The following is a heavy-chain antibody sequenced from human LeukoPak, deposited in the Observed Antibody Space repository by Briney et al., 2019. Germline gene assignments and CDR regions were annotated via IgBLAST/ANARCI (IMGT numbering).Heavy chain of an antibody. CDR1: GGSISSTTYY. V-gene: IGHV4-39*07. CDR3: ARDQTDHYDY. J-gene: IGHJ4*02. CDR2: IYYSGNT. Sequence: SETLSLTCIVSGGSISSTTYYWGWIRQPPGKRLEWIGSIYYSGNTYYNPSLKSRVTISVDTSKNQFSLKLSSVTAADTAVYYCARDQTDHYDYWGQGTLVTVSS.